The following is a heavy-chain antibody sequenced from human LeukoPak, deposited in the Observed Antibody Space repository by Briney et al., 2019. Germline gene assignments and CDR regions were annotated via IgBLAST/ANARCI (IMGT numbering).Heavy chain of an antibody. CDR2: IYYSGST. D-gene: IGHD3-22*01. CDR3: ATLEVYYVSSGYPDY. Sequence: PSETLSLTCTVSGGSISSSSYYWGWIRQPPGKGLEWIGSIYYSGSTYYNPSLKSRVTISVDTSKNQFSLKLSSVTAADTAVYYCATLEVYYVSSGYPDYWGQGTLVTVSS. CDR1: GGSISSSSYY. V-gene: IGHV4-39*07. J-gene: IGHJ4*02.